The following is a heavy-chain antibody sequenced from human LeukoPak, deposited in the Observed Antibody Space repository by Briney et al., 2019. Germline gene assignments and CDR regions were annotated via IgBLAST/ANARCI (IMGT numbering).Heavy chain of an antibody. CDR2: IYTSGST. CDR3: ARDETGGYSSEYYFDY. CDR1: GGSISRYY. Sequence: SETLSLTCTVSGGSISRYYWSWIRQPAGKGLEWIGRIYTSGSTNYNPSLKSRVTMSVDTSKNQFSLKLSSVTAADTAVYYCARDETGGYSSEYYFDYWGQGTLVTVSS. J-gene: IGHJ4*02. D-gene: IGHD5-12*01. V-gene: IGHV4-4*07.